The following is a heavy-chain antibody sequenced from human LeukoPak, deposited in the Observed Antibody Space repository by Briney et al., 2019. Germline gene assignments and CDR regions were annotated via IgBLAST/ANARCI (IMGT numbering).Heavy chain of an antibody. CDR2: ISYDGNRK. J-gene: IGHJ4*02. Sequence: PGGSLRLSCAASGFTFSSYAMHWVRQAPGKGLEWVAAISYDGNRKDYADSVRGRFTISRDNFENTLYLQMNSLRVEDTAVYYCAKNGFELRSGELSSPNWGQGTLVTVSS. V-gene: IGHV3-30*18. CDR1: GFTFSSYA. CDR3: AKNGFELRSGELSSPN. D-gene: IGHD3-16*02.